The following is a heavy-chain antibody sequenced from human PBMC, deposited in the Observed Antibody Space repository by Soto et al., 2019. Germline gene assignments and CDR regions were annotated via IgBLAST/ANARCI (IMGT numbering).Heavy chain of an antibody. CDR1: GFTFGDYA. V-gene: IGHV3-49*03. CDR2: IRSKAYGGTT. D-gene: IGHD4-17*01. CDR3: TRATLTLDYGDNHDAFDI. Sequence: GGSLRLSCTASGFTFGDYAMSWFRQAPGKGLEWVGFIRSKAYGGTTEYAASVKGRSTISRDDSKSIAYLQMNSLKTEDTAVYYCTRATLTLDYGDNHDAFDIWGQGTMVTVSS. J-gene: IGHJ3*02.